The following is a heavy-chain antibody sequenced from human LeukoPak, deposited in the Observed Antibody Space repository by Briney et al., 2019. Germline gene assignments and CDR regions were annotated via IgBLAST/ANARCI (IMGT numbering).Heavy chain of an antibody. D-gene: IGHD3-3*01. CDR2: INHSGST. CDR3: ARRGAITIFGVVDRNYMDV. Sequence: SETLSLTCTVSGGSISSSSYYWSWIRQPPGKGLEWIGEINHSGSTNYNPSLKSRVTISVDTSKNQFSLKVSSVTAADTAVYYRARRGAITIFGVVDRNYMDVWGKGTTVTVSS. CDR1: GGSISSSSYY. V-gene: IGHV4-39*07. J-gene: IGHJ6*03.